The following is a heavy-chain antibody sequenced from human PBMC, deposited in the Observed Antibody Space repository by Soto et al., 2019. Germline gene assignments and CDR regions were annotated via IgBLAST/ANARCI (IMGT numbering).Heavy chain of an antibody. J-gene: IGHJ5*02. CDR2: IYYSGST. CDR1: GCSMSSYY. Sequence: SETLSLTCTVCGCSMSSYYWSWIRQPPGKGLEWIGYIYYSGSTNYNPSLKSRVTISVDTSKNQFSLKLSSVTAADTAVYYCARSSGGVFGIIIEGSNWLAPWGQGSLVTVSS. V-gene: IGHV4-59*01. CDR3: ARSSGGVFGIIIEGSNWLAP. D-gene: IGHD3-16*02.